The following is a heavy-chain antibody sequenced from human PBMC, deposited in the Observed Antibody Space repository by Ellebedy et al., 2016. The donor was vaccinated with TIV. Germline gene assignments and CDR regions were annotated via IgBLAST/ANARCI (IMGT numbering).Heavy chain of an antibody. CDR3: AKTFTEALGGWSTHWVLDY. Sequence: SETLSLTCTVSGDSISSSYWSWIRQPPGKGLEWIGYIYSIGSTTYNPSLKSRFTISVDPSKNQFSLKLNSVTAADTAVYYCAKTFTEALGGWSTHWVLDYWGQGTLVTASP. D-gene: IGHD2-2*01. CDR1: GDSISSSY. V-gene: IGHV4-59*01. CDR2: IYSIGST. J-gene: IGHJ4*02.